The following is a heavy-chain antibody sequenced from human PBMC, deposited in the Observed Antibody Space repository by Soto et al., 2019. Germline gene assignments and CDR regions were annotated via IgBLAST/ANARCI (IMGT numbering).Heavy chain of an antibody. Sequence: GGSLRLSCAASGFTFDDYGMSWVRQAPGKGLEWVSGINWNGGSTGYADSVKGRFTISRDNAKNSLYLQMNSLRAEDTALYHCARARCSSTSCYVWDYYYYMDVWGKGTTVTVSS. CDR2: INWNGGST. V-gene: IGHV3-20*01. D-gene: IGHD2-2*01. CDR1: GFTFDDYG. CDR3: ARARCSSTSCYVWDYYYYMDV. J-gene: IGHJ6*03.